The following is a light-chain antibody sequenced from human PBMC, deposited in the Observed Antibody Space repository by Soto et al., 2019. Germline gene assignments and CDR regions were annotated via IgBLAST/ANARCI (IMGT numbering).Light chain of an antibody. V-gene: IGLV2-11*01. CDR3: CSYAGSSYV. CDR1: SSDVGGYNY. CDR2: DVS. Sequence: QSVLTQPRSVSGSPGQSVTISCTGTSSDVGGYNYVSWYQQHPGKAPKLMIYDVSKRPSGVPDRFSGSKSGNTASLTISGLQAEDEAEYYCCSYAGSSYVFGTGTKVTVL. J-gene: IGLJ1*01.